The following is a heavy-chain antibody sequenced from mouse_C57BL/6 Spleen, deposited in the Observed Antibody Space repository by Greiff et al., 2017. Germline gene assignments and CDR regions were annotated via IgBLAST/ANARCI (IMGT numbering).Heavy chain of an antibody. D-gene: IGHD1-1*01. V-gene: IGHV1-55*01. Sequence: QVQLQQPGAELVKPGASVKMSCKASGYTFTSYWITWVKQRPGQGLEWIGDIYPGSGSTNYNEKFKSKATLTVDTSSSTAYMQLSSLTSEDSAVYYCARTVVARGYFDVWGTGTTVTVSS. CDR3: ARTVVARGYFDV. CDR2: IYPGSGST. CDR1: GYTFTSYW. J-gene: IGHJ1*03.